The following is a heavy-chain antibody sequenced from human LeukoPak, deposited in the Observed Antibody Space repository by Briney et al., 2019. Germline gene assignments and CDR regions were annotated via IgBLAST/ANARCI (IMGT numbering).Heavy chain of an antibody. Sequence: PSETLSLTCTVSGGSISSGGYYWNWIRQHPGKGLEWIGHIYHSGSTYYNPSLKSRITISVDTSKNQFSLKLSSVTAADTAVYYCARARPFGAFHIWGQGTMVTVAS. CDR1: GGSISSGGYY. V-gene: IGHV4-31*03. CDR3: ARARPFGAFHI. CDR2: IYHSGST. D-gene: IGHD1-1*01. J-gene: IGHJ3*02.